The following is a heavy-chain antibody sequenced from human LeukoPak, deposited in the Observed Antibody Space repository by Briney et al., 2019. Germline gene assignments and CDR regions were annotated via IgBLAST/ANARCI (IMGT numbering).Heavy chain of an antibody. V-gene: IGHV1-69*05. D-gene: IGHD3-22*01. CDR3: ARDTSDRFRYASNWFDP. CDR1: GGTFSSYA. CDR2: IIPIFGTA. Sequence: GASVKVSSKASGGTFSSYAISWVRQAPGQGLEWMGRIIPIFGTANYAQKFQGRVTITTDESTSTAYMELSSLRSEDTAVYYCARDTSDRFRYASNWFDPWGQGTLVTVSS. J-gene: IGHJ5*02.